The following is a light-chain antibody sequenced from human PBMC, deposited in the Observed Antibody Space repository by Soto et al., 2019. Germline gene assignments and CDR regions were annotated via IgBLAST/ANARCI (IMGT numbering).Light chain of an antibody. CDR2: GAA. CDR1: QSVSSN. Sequence: EIVMTQSPATLSVSPGERVTLSCRASQSVSSNLAWYQQKSGQAPRLLIYGAATRATGIPARFSGSGSGTEFTLTISRLQSEDFAVYYCQQYSNWPTWTFGQGTKVEIK. CDR3: QQYSNWPTWT. J-gene: IGKJ1*01. V-gene: IGKV3-15*01.